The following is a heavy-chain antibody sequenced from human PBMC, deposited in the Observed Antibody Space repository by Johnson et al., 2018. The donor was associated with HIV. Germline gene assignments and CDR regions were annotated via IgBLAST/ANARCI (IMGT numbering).Heavy chain of an antibody. D-gene: IGHD2-21*01. J-gene: IGHJ3*02. Sequence: QVQLLESGGGVVQPGRSLTLSCAASRFTFSSYPMHWVRQAPGKGLEWVAVISYDGSNEFYADSVKGRFTISRDNSKNTLYLQMNSLRAEDTAVYYCAREESIVVVIAIQAFDIWGQGTMVTVSS. CDR1: RFTFSSYP. CDR2: ISYDGSNE. V-gene: IGHV3-30*04. CDR3: AREESIVVVIAIQAFDI.